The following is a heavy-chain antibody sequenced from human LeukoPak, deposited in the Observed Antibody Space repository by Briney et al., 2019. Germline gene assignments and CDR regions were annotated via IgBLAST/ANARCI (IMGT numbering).Heavy chain of an antibody. Sequence: PSETLSLTCTVSGDSISSSRNHYGGWIRQPPGKGLEWIGSIYYSGSTYYNPSLKSRVTISVDTSKNQFSLKMTSVTAADTAVYYCARIIGGYDYSFDYCGQGTLVTVSS. J-gene: IGHJ4*02. CDR3: ARIIGGYDYSFDY. D-gene: IGHD5-12*01. CDR2: IYYSGST. CDR1: GDSISSSRNHY. V-gene: IGHV4-39*01.